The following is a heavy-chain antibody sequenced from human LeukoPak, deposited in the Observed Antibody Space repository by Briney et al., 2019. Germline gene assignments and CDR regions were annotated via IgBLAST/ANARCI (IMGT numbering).Heavy chain of an antibody. V-gene: IGHV1-18*01. CDR2: ISAYNGNT. Sequence: GASVKVSCKASGYTFTSYGISWVRRAPGQGLEWMGWISAYNGNTNYAQKRQGRVTMTTDTSTSTAYMELRSLRSDDTAVYYCARDEGSGWRLDAFDIWGQGTMVTVSS. J-gene: IGHJ3*02. CDR3: ARDEGSGWRLDAFDI. D-gene: IGHD6-19*01. CDR1: GYTFTSYG.